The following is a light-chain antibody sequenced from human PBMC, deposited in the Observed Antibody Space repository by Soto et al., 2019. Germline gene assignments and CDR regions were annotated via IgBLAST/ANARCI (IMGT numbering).Light chain of an antibody. J-gene: IGKJ1*01. CDR2: GAS. Sequence: DIQMTQSPSSLSASVGDRVTITCRASQDLSIFLAWYQQKPGKVPKLLIYGASTLHSGVPSRFSGSGYGTHFTLTISSLQPEDVATYYCQKYNGAPVTFGQGTKVEIK. V-gene: IGKV1-27*01. CDR3: QKYNGAPVT. CDR1: QDLSIF.